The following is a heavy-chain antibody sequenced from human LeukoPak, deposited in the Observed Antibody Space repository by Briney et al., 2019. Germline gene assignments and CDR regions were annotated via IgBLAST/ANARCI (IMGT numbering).Heavy chain of an antibody. CDR3: ARGHKAFDI. CDR1: GGSISSYY. Sequence: SETLSLSCTVSGGSISSYYWSWIRQPPGKGLEYIGYIYYSGYTNYNPSLKSRVTISVYTSKSQFSLQLSSVTAADTAVYYCARGHKAFDIWGQGTMVTVSS. V-gene: IGHV4-59*01. CDR2: IYYSGYT. J-gene: IGHJ3*02.